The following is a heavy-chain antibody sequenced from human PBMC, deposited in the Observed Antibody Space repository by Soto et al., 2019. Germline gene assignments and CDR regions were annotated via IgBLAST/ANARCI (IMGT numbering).Heavy chain of an antibody. J-gene: IGHJ4*02. D-gene: IGHD7-27*01. CDR2: VYPSGST. Sequence: QVQLQESGPGLVKPSQTLSLTCSVSGDSIRGGGHYWNWIRQFPGKGLEWIGSVYPSGSTHYHPALGGRRAISIGTSKNQFALRLISVTAADTALYYCARDTGLAPTVWGYWGQGTQVTVSS. CDR3: ARDTGLAPTVWGY. V-gene: IGHV4-31*03. CDR1: GDSIRGGGHY.